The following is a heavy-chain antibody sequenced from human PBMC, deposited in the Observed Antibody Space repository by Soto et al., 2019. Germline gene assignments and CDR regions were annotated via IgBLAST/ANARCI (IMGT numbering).Heavy chain of an antibody. D-gene: IGHD2-15*01. V-gene: IGHV1-69*06. CDR3: AREGHCSGGSCYSGLSYYYGMDV. CDR1: GGTFSSYA. J-gene: IGHJ6*02. CDR2: IIPIFGTA. Sequence: QVQLVQSGAEVKKPGSSVKVSCKASGGTFSSYAISWVRQAPGQGLEWMGGIIPIFGTANYAQKFQGRVTITADKSTSTASMELSSLRSEDTAVYYCAREGHCSGGSCYSGLSYYYGMDVWGQGTTVTVSS.